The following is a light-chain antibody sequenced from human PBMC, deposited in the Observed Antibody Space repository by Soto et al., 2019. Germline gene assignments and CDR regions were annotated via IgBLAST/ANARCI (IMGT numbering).Light chain of an antibody. CDR2: DAS. V-gene: IGKV1-5*01. J-gene: IGKJ1*01. CDR1: QSISSW. Sequence: DIQMTQSPSTLSASLGYRFTITCRASQSISSWLAWYQQKPGKAPKLLIYDASSLESGVPSRFSGSGSGTDFTLTISRLEPEDFAVYYCQQYGSSGTFGQGTKVDIK. CDR3: QQYGSSGT.